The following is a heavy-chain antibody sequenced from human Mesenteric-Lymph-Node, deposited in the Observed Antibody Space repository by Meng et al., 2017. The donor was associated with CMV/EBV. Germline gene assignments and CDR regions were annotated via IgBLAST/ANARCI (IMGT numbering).Heavy chain of an antibody. V-gene: IGHV3-30*04. Sequence: GESLKISCAASGFSFSTYAMHWVRQAPGKGLEWVADISFDGTLKYYAASMKGRFTISRDNSKNTLDLQMNSLRAEDTAVYYCARGRVGAFGGWGQGTLVTVSS. D-gene: IGHD1-26*01. J-gene: IGHJ4*02. CDR1: GFSFSTYA. CDR3: ARGRVGAFGG. CDR2: ISFDGTLK.